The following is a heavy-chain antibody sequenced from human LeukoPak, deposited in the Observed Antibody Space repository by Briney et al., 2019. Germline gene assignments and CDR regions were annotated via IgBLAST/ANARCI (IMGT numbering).Heavy chain of an antibody. CDR1: GFSLSTSGVG. V-gene: IGHV2-5*01. CDR3: AHTDSSGYYVSRNDAFDI. J-gene: IGHJ3*02. CDR2: NYWNDDK. D-gene: IGHD3-22*01. Sequence: SGPTLVHPTPALTLTCTFSGFSLSTSGVGVGWSREPQVKALEWVALNYWNDDKRYTPSLKSRLTITKDTSKNQVVLTMTNMDPVDTATYYCAHTDSSGYYVSRNDAFDIWGQGTMVTVSS.